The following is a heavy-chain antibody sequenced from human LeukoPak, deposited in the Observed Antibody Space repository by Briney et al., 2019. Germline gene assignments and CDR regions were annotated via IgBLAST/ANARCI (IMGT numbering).Heavy chain of an antibody. CDR1: GGSISSYH. CDR3: ARVTYYDFWSGPYYFDY. V-gene: IGHV4-59*01. CDR2: IYYSGST. Sequence: PSETLSLTCTVSGGSISSYHWSWIRQPPGKGLEWIGYIYYSGSTNYNPSLKSRVTISVDTSKNQFSLKLSSVTAADTAVYYCARVTYYDFWSGPYYFDYWGQGTLVTVSS. D-gene: IGHD3-3*01. J-gene: IGHJ4*02.